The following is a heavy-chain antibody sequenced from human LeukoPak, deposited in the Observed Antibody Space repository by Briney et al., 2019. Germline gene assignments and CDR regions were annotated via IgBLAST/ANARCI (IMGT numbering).Heavy chain of an antibody. D-gene: IGHD3-9*01. CDR2: IYYSGST. V-gene: IGHV4-59*12. J-gene: IGHJ5*02. CDR3: ARDYDVLTAYPPTQLFDP. Sequence: SETLSLTCTVSGGSISSYYWSWIRQPPGKGLEWIGYIYYSGSTNYNPSLKSRVAISVDTSKNQFSLKLSSVTAADTAVYYCARDYDVLTAYPPTQLFDPWGQGTLVTVSS. CDR1: GGSISSYY.